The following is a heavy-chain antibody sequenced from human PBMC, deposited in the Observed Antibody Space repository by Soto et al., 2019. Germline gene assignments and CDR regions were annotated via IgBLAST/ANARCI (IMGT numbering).Heavy chain of an antibody. V-gene: IGHV4-34*01. CDR1: GGSFSGYY. J-gene: IGHJ5*02. CDR3: ARGIPTSWFDP. CDR2: INHSGST. D-gene: IGHD2-2*01. Sequence: QVQLQQWGAGLLKPSETLSLTCAVYGGSFSGYYWSWIRQPPGKGLGWIGEINHSGSTNYNPSLKSRVTISVDTSKNQFSLKLSSVTAADTAVYYCARGIPTSWFDPWGQGTLVTVSS.